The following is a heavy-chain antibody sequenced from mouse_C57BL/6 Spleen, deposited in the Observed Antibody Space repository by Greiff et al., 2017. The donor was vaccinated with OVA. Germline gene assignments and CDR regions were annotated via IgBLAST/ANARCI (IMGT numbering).Heavy chain of an antibody. CDR2: IDPSDSET. Sequence: QVQLQQPGAELVRPGPSVKLSCKASGYTFTSYWMQWVKQRPIQGFEWIGNIDPSDSETHYNQKFKDKATLTADKSSSTAYMQLSSLTSEDSAVYYCARVYDTSARAIDYWDQGTSVSVSS. CDR3: ARVYDTSARAIDY. CDR1: GYTFTSYW. V-gene: IGHV1-52*01. D-gene: IGHD2-3*01. J-gene: IGHJ4*01.